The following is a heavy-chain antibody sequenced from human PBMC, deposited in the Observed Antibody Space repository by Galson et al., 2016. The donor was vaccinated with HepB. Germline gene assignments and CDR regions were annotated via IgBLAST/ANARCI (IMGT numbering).Heavy chain of an antibody. D-gene: IGHD6-19*01. CDR3: GRESDSGWSDY. V-gene: IGHV6-1*01. CDR2: TYYRSKWYH. Sequence: CAISGDSVSSVSASWNWIRQSPSRGFEWLGRTYYRSKWYHDYAVSLISRIAISPDTSENQFSLQLNSVIPEDTAIYYCGRESDSGWSDYWGQGILVTVSS. CDR1: GDSVSSVSAS. J-gene: IGHJ4*02.